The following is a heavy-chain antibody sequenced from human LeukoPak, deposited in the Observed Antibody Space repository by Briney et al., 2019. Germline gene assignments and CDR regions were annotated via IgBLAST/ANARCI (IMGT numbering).Heavy chain of an antibody. CDR3: AKDRYGGSVYNGMDV. V-gene: IGHV3-23*01. J-gene: IGHJ6*02. D-gene: IGHD1-26*01. Sequence: GGSLRLSCAASGFTFSSYAMSWVRQAPGKGLEWVSVISGSAFTAYYADSVKGRFTISRDNSKNTLFLQMNSLGAEDTAVYFCAKDRYGGSVYNGMDVWGQGTTVTVSS. CDR1: GFTFSSYA. CDR2: ISGSAFTA.